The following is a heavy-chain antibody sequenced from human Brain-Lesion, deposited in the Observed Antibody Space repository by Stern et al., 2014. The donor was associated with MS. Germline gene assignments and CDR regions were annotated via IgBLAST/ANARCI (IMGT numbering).Heavy chain of an antibody. J-gene: IGHJ6*02. D-gene: IGHD2/OR15-2a*01. CDR2: IRNKANSYST. V-gene: IGHV3-72*01. Sequence: EVHLVESGGGLVQPGGSLRLSCAASGFTFSDHFIDWVRQAPGKGLAWVGRIRNKANSYSTEYAASVKGRFTFSRDDSKNSLFVQMNSLRIEDTAIYYCARDNKVYGIDVLGQGTSVTVSS. CDR1: GFTFSDHF. CDR3: ARDNKVYGIDV.